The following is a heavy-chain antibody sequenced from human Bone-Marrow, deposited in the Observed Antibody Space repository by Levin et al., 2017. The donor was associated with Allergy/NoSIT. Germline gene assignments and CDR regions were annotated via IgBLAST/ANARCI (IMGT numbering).Heavy chain of an antibody. CDR3: ARDLTSSSPYYYYYMDV. D-gene: IGHD6-13*01. Sequence: GGSLRLSCAASGFTFSSYWMHWVRQAPGKGLVWVSRINSDGSSTSYADSVKGRFTISRDNAKNTLYLQMNSLRAEDTAVYYCARDLTSSSPYYYYYMDVWGKGTTVTVSS. V-gene: IGHV3-74*01. CDR2: INSDGSST. CDR1: GFTFSSYW. J-gene: IGHJ6*03.